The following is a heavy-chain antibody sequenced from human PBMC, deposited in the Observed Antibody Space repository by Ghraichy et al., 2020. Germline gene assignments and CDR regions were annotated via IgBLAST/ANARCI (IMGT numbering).Heavy chain of an antibody. CDR1: GGSISSSSYY. CDR3: ARHATIGPFDY. V-gene: IGHV4-39*01. D-gene: IGHD1/OR15-1a*01. Sequence: SETLSLTCTVSGGSISSSSYYWGWIRQPPGKGLEWIGSIYYSGSTYYNPSLKSRVTISVDTSKNQFSLKLSSVTAADTAVYYCARHATIGPFDYWGQGTLVTVSS. J-gene: IGHJ4*02. CDR2: IYYSGST.